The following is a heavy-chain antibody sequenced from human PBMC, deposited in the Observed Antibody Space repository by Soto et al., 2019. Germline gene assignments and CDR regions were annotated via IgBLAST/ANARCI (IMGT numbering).Heavy chain of an antibody. CDR3: ARGASGYDFSRQLLNWYYFDY. D-gene: IGHD5-12*01. Sequence: QVQLVQSGAEVKKPGASVKVSCKASGYTFTSYYMHWVRQAPGQGLEWMGIINPSGGSTSYEQKFQGRVTMTRDTSTSTVYMELSSLRSEDTAVYYCARGASGYDFSRQLLNWYYFDYWGQGTLVTVSS. J-gene: IGHJ4*02. CDR1: GYTFTSYY. CDR2: INPSGGST. V-gene: IGHV1-46*01.